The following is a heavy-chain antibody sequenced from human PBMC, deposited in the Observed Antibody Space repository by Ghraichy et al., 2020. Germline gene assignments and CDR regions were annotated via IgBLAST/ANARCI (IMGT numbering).Heavy chain of an antibody. CDR3: ARLLKEWLSQYYFDY. Sequence: SETLSLTCTVSGGSISSYYWSWIRQPPGKGLEWIGYIYYSGSTNYNPSLKSRVTISVDTSKNQFSLKLSSVTAADTAVYYCARLLKEWLSQYYFDYWGQGTLVTVSS. CDR2: IYYSGST. V-gene: IGHV4-59*08. CDR1: GGSISSYY. J-gene: IGHJ4*02. D-gene: IGHD3-3*01.